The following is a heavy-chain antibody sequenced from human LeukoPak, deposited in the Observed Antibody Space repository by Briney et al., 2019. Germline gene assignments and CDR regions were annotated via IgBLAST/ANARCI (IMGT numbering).Heavy chain of an antibody. Sequence: GGSLRLSCAASGFTVSSNYMNWVRQAPGKGLEWVSVIYSGGSTYYADSVKGRFTISRDNAKNTLYLQMNSLRAEDTAVYYCARETRGIVDYWGQGTLVTVSS. CDR2: IYSGGST. CDR1: GFTVSSNY. CDR3: ARETRGIVDY. V-gene: IGHV3-53*01. D-gene: IGHD3-22*01. J-gene: IGHJ4*02.